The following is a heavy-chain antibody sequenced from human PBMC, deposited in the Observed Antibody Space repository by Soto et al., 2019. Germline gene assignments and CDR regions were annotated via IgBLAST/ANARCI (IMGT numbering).Heavy chain of an antibody. Sequence: PGGSLRLSCAPSGFTLPGYSMNWVRQAPGKGLEWVSYISSSSDTIYYADSVKGRFTSSRDNAKNLLDLQMKSRRAEDTAVYYCARSATFYDYWGQGT. V-gene: IGHV3-48*01. CDR2: ISSSSDTI. CDR3: ARSATFYDY. J-gene: IGHJ4*02. CDR1: GFTLPGYS.